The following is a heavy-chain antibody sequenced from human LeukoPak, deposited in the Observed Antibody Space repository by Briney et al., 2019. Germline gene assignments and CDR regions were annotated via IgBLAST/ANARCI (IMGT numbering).Heavy chain of an antibody. CDR3: ARVGYDSGSYFDY. Sequence: PGGSLRLSCAAAGFTSSSYAMHWVRQAPGKGLEYVSAISSNGGSTYYANSVKGRFTISRDNSKNTLYLQMGSLRAEDVAVYYCARVGYDSGSYFDYWGQGTLVTVSS. J-gene: IGHJ4*02. CDR1: GFTSSSYA. V-gene: IGHV3-64*01. D-gene: IGHD1-26*01. CDR2: ISSNGGST.